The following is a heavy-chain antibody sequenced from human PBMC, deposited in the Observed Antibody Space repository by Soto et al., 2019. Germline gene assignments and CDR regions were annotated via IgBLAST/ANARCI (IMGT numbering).Heavy chain of an antibody. Sequence: ASVKVSWKASGYTFTSYAMHWVRQAPGQRLEWMGWINAGNGNTKYSQKFQGRVTITRDTSASTAYMELSSLRSEDTAVYYCARGGSSGWLYYFDYWGQGTLVTVSS. CDR2: INAGNGNT. CDR1: GYTFTSYA. CDR3: ARGGSSGWLYYFDY. J-gene: IGHJ4*02. V-gene: IGHV1-3*01. D-gene: IGHD6-19*01.